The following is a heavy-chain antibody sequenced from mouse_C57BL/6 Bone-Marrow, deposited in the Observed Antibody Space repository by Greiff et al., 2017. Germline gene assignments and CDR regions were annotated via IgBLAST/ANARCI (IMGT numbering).Heavy chain of an antibody. CDR1: GYTFTSYW. Sequence: QVQLQQPGAELVKPGASVKMSCKASGYTFTSYWITWVKQRPGQGLAWIGDIYPTSGRTNYNEKFKGTATLTVDTSPNTAYMQLSRLTSENSAVFNGARSGPLGRSFDYWGQGTTLTVSS. CDR3: ARSGPLGRSFDY. CDR2: IYPTSGRT. D-gene: IGHD4-1*01. V-gene: IGHV1-55*01. J-gene: IGHJ2*01.